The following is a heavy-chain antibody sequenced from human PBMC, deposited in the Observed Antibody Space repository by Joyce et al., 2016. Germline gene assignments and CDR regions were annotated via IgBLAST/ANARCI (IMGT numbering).Heavy chain of an antibody. CDR3: VRESDSVYFDS. CDR1: GFMFSSYS. V-gene: IGHV3-21*06. J-gene: IGHJ4*02. Sequence: EVHLVESGGGLVNPGASLRLSCATSGFMFSSYSMDWVRQASGRGLGWVASISISGNYIYYADSIEGRFTISRDNAKNSVYLQMNSLGVEDTAIYFCVRESDSVYFDSWGQGTLVTVSS. CDR2: ISISGNYI. D-gene: IGHD2-21*01.